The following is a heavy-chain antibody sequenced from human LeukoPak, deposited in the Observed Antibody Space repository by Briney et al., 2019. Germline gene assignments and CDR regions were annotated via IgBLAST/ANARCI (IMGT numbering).Heavy chain of an antibody. CDR3: AKGSYYYDSADYFDY. J-gene: IGHJ4*02. V-gene: IGHV3-23*01. CDR1: GFTFSSYA. Sequence: GGSLRLSCAASGFTFSSYAMSWVRQAPGKGLEWVSTLSGSGGNTYYADSVKGRVTISRDNSKNTLYLQMNSLRAEDTAVYHCAKGSYYYDSADYFDYWGQGTLATASS. D-gene: IGHD3-22*01. CDR2: LSGSGGNT.